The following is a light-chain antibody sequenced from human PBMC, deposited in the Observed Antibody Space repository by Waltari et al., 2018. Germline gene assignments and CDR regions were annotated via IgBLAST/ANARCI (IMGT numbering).Light chain of an antibody. CDR1: SSDVGGYNY. V-gene: IGLV2-23*02. CDR3: CSYAGSSSLV. J-gene: IGLJ3*02. Sequence: QSALTQPASVSGSPGQSITISCTGTSSDVGGYNYVSWYQQPPGKTPKLMIYDVRKRPCGVAKRCCSAKSGNTASLTIAGLQAEDEADYYCCSYAGSSSLVFGGGTKLTVL. CDR2: DVR.